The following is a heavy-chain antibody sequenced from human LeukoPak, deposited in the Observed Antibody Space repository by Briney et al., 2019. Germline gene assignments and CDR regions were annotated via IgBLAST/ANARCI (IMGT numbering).Heavy chain of an antibody. D-gene: IGHD1-26*01. J-gene: IGHJ4*02. CDR2: INPSGGST. V-gene: IGHV1-46*01. Sequence: GASVKVSCKASGGTFSSYAISWVRQAPGQGLEWMGIINPSGGSTSYAQKFQGRVTMTRDTSTSTVYMELSRLRSEDTAVYYCARVDSGSRGFDYWGQGTLVTVSS. CDR3: ARVDSGSRGFDY. CDR1: GGTFSSYA.